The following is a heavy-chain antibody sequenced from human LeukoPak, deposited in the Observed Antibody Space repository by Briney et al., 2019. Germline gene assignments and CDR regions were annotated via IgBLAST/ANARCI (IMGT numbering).Heavy chain of an antibody. V-gene: IGHV3-73*01. CDR3: TRSRGVGRLYYYYGMDV. J-gene: IGHJ6*02. CDR2: IKSKANSYAT. CDR1: GFTFSGSA. D-gene: IGHD3-10*01. Sequence: PGGSLRLSCAASGFTFSGSAMHWVRQASGKGLEWVGRIKSKANSYATAYAASVKGRFTIYRDDSKNTAYLQMNSLKTEDTAVYYCTRSRGVGRLYYYYGMDVWGQGTTVTVSS.